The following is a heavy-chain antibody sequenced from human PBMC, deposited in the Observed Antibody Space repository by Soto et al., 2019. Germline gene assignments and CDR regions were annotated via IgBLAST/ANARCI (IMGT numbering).Heavy chain of an antibody. J-gene: IGHJ4*01. CDR3: TRELQHNYGYGSDY. CDR2: ISSSGSTI. Sequence: NPGGSLRLSCAASEFSFSDYYMSWIRQAPGKGLEWVSYISSSGSTIYYADSAKGRFTISRDNAKKSLYLQMNSLRAEDTAVYYCTRELQHNYGYGSDYWGQGTLVTVSS. V-gene: IGHV3-11*01. D-gene: IGHD3-10*01. CDR1: EFSFSDYY.